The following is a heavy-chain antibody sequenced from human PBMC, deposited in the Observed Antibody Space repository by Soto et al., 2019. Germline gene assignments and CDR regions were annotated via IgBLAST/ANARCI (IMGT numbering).Heavy chain of an antibody. V-gene: IGHV1-69*13. J-gene: IGHJ6*02. CDR3: ARYLMGPYYYGMDV. D-gene: IGHD2-8*01. Sequence: SVKVSCKASGGTFSSYAISWVRQAPGQGLEWMGGIIPIFGTANYAQKFQGSVTITADESTSTAYLELSSLRSEDTAVYYCARYLMGPYYYGMDVWGQGTTVTVSS. CDR2: IIPIFGTA. CDR1: GGTFSSYA.